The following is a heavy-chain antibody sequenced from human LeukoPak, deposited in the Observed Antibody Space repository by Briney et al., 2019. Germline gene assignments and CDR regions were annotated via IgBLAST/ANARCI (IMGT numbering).Heavy chain of an antibody. CDR2: KSYEGNNK. Sequence: GGSLRLSCAASGFTFSNYDMHWVRQAPGKGLEWVAVKSYEGNNKYYADSVKGRFTISRDNSKNTLYVQMNSLRAEDTAVYYCAKSVTSVTTASLDYWGQGTLVTVSS. CDR1: GFTFSNYD. J-gene: IGHJ4*02. V-gene: IGHV3-30*18. D-gene: IGHD4-17*01. CDR3: AKSVTSVTTASLDY.